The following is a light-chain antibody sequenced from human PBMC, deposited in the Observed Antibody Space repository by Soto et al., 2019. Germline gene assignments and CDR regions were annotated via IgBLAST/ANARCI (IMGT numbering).Light chain of an antibody. V-gene: IGKV3-20*01. Sequence: IVLTQSPGTLSLSPGERATLSCRASQTISSSSLAWYQQKGGQAPRLLIYGASSRATGIPDRFSGSGSGTDFTLTISRLEPDVFAVYYCQQYGSSSTFGQGTRLEIK. CDR1: QTISSSS. J-gene: IGKJ5*01. CDR3: QQYGSSST. CDR2: GAS.